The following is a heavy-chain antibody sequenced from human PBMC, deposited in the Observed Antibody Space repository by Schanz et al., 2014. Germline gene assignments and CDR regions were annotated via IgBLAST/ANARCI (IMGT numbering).Heavy chain of an antibody. D-gene: IGHD6-13*01. CDR1: GYIFGSHG. V-gene: IGHV1-46*03. Sequence: QLMQSGSEVRKPGASVKVSCKASGYIFGSHGMTWVRQAPGQGLEWMGIINPSGGSTSYAQKCQGRVTMTRDTSTSTVYMELSSLRSEDTAVYYCARDGEAAAGCDSWGQGTLVTVSS. CDR2: INPSGGST. J-gene: IGHJ4*02. CDR3: ARDGEAAAGCDS.